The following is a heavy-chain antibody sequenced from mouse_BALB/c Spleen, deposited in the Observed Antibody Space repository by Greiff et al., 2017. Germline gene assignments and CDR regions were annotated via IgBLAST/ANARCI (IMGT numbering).Heavy chain of an antibody. Sequence: DVHLVESGGGLVQPGGSRKLSCAASGFTFSSFGMHWVRQAPEKGLEWVAYISSGSSTIYYADTVKGRFTISRDNPKNTLFLQMTSLRSEDTAMYYCARSNYGNDYWGQGTTLTVSS. D-gene: IGHD2-1*01. CDR1: GFTFSSFG. J-gene: IGHJ2*01. CDR2: ISSGSSTI. V-gene: IGHV5-17*02. CDR3: ARSNYGNDY.